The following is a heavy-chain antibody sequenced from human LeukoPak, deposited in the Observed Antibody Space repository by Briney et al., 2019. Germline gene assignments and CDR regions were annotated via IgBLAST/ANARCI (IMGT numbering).Heavy chain of an antibody. J-gene: IGHJ4*02. V-gene: IGHV1-46*01. CDR1: GYTFTSYY. D-gene: IGHD3-3*01. Sequence: GASVKVSCKASGYTFTSYYMHWVRQAPGQGLEWMGIINPSGGSTSYAQKFQGRVTMTGDMSTSTVYMELSSLRSEDTAVYYCARDPGGKTYDFWSGYYLPSHWGQGTLVTVSS. CDR2: INPSGGST. CDR3: ARDPGGKTYDFWSGYYLPSH.